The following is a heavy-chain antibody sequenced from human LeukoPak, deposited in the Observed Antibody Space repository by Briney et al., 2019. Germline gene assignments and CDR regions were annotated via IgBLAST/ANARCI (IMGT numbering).Heavy chain of an antibody. J-gene: IGHJ5*02. Sequence: PGESLRPSCVVSRLTLSSYSMKWVRQTPGGGLEWVASISPLSTYIYYADSVKGRFTISRDNAKNSLYLQMNSLRAEDTAVYYCTIHMYDGYEGSSDTTMVRSPWGQGTLVTVSS. CDR2: ISPLSTYI. V-gene: IGHV3-21*01. CDR3: TIHMYDGYEGSSDTTMVRSP. D-gene: IGHD5-18*01. CDR1: RLTLSSYS.